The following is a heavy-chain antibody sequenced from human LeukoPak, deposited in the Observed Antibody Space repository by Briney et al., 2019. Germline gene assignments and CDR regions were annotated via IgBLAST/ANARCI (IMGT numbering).Heavy chain of an antibody. D-gene: IGHD3-22*01. V-gene: IGHV4-39*07. CDR2: IYYSGST. CDR3: ASSVYDSSGYYYLYFDY. Sequence: SETLSLTCTVSGGSISSSSYCWGWIRQPPGKGLEWIGSIYYSGSTYYNPSLKSRVTISVDTSKNQFSLKLSSVTAADTAVYYCASSVYDSSGYYYLYFDYWGQGTLVTVSS. J-gene: IGHJ4*02. CDR1: GGSISSSSYC.